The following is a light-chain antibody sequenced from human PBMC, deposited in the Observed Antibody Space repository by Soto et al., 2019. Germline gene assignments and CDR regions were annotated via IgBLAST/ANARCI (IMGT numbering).Light chain of an antibody. V-gene: IGKV1-39*01. CDR2: PAS. CDR1: QSVSTY. CDR3: QQSYSYPAT. J-gene: IGKJ1*01. Sequence: DIQMTQSPSSLAASVGDRVTISCRASQSVSTYLNWYQQKPGKAPNLLIYPASSLQSGVPSRFSGSGSGTDFTLTISTLQPEDFAIYFCQQSYSYPATFGQGTKVDIK.